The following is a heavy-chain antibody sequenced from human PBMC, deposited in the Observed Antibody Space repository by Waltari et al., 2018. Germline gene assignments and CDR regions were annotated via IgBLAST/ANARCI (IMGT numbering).Heavy chain of an antibody. J-gene: IGHJ3*02. V-gene: IGHV1-2*05. D-gene: IGHD2-21*02. CDR1: GYTFTGNY. CDR2: INPNSGGT. CDR3: ARFVTFYDAFDI. Sequence: QVQLVQSGAEVKKPGASVKVSCTASGYTFTGNYMHWVRQAPGQGLEWMGRINPNSGGTTYAQKFQGRVTMTRDTSISTAYMELSRRRSDDTVVYYCARFVTFYDAFDIWGQGTMVTVSS.